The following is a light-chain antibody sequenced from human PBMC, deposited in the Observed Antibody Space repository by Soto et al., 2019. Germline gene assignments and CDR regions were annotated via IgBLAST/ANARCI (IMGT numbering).Light chain of an antibody. CDR3: QHYNSYSEA. CDR1: QSISSW. CDR2: KAS. Sequence: EIQMSHSLSTLSASVGDRVTITCRASQSISSWLAWYQQKPGKAPKLLIYKASSLESGVPSRFSGSGSGTEFTLTISSLQPDDFATYYCQHYNSYSEAFGQGTKVDI. J-gene: IGKJ1*01. V-gene: IGKV1-5*03.